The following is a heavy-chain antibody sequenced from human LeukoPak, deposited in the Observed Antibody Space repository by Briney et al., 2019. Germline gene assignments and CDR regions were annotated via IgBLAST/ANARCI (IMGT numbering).Heavy chain of an antibody. V-gene: IGHV6-1*01. CDR2: TYYRSKWYN. CDR3: ARGLGWPYFDF. Sequence: SQTLSLTCAISGDSVSRDSIAWNWIRQSPSRGLEWLGRTYYRSKWYNDYAVSVKSRITINPDTSKNQFSLHLNSVTPEDTAVYYCARGLGWPYFDFWGQGTLVTVSS. J-gene: IGHJ4*02. D-gene: IGHD5-24*01. CDR1: GDSVSRDSIA.